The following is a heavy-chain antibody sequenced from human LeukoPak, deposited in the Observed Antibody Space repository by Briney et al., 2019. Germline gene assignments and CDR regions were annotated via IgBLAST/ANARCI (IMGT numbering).Heavy chain of an antibody. V-gene: IGHV4-39*01. CDR3: ARLLTYSSGWTTWGAFDI. CDR1: GGSISSSSYY. J-gene: IGHJ3*02. D-gene: IGHD6-19*01. Sequence: PSETLSLTCTVSGGSISSSSYYWGRIRQPPGKGLEWIGSIYYSGSTYYNPSLKSRVTISVDTSKNQFSLKLSSVTAADTAVYCCARLLTYSSGWTTWGAFDIWGQGTMVTVSS. CDR2: IYYSGST.